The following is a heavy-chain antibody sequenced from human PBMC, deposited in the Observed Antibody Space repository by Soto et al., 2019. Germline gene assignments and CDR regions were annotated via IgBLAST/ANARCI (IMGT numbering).Heavy chain of an antibody. CDR3: ARDNYGDYVYYFDY. D-gene: IGHD4-17*01. Sequence: GGSLRLSCAASGFTVSSNYMSWVRQAPGKGLEWVAVIYSGGSTYYADSVKGRFTISRDNSKNTLYLQMNSLRAEDTAVYYCARDNYGDYVYYFDYWGQGTLVTVSS. J-gene: IGHJ4*02. CDR1: GFTVSSNY. V-gene: IGHV3-53*05. CDR2: IYSGGST.